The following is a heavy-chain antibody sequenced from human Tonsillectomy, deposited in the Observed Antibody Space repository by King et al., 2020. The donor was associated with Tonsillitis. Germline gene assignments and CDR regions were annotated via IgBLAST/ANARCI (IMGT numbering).Heavy chain of an antibody. V-gene: IGHV3-23*01. CDR2: ISGSGAAT. J-gene: IGHJ4*02. D-gene: IGHD3-10*01. CDR3: AKDGPIIMGPGNDY. Sequence: VQLQESGGGLVQPGGSLRLSCAASTFTFSSFAMSWVRQAPGKGLEWVSAISGSGAATYYADSVKGRFTISRDNSKNTLYLQMNNLRADDTAVYYCAKDGPIIMGPGNDYWGQGTLVTVSS. CDR1: TFTFSSFA.